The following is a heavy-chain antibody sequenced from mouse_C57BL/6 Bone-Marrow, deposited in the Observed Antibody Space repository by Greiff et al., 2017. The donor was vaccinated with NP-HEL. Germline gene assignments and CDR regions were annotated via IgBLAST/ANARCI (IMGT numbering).Heavy chain of an antibody. CDR3: ARFHPSYYYGSSYDY. CDR1: GYTFTSYW. D-gene: IGHD1-1*01. CDR2: IYPGSGST. J-gene: IGHJ2*01. Sequence: QVQLKQPGAELVKPGASVKMSCKASGYTFTSYWITWVKQRPGQGLEWIGDIYPGSGSTNYNEKFKSKATLTVDTSSSTAYMQLSSLTSEDSAVYYCARFHPSYYYGSSYDYWGQGTTLTVSS. V-gene: IGHV1-55*01.